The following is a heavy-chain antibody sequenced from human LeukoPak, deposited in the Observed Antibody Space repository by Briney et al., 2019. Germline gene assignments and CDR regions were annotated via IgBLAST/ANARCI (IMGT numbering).Heavy chain of an antibody. CDR3: ARGTAGYSSGWYKLAGAFDI. D-gene: IGHD6-19*01. CDR2: INPNSGGT. CDR1: GYTFSGYY. V-gene: IGHV1-2*02. Sequence: ASVKVSCKASGYTFSGYYMHWVRQARGQGVEWMGWINPNSGGTNYAQKFQGKVNMTRDTSISTAYMELSSLRSEDPAVYYCARGTAGYSSGWYKLAGAFDIWGQVTMATVSS. J-gene: IGHJ3*02.